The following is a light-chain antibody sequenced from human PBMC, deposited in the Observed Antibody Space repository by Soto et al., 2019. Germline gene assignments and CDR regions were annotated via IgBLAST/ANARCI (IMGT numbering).Light chain of an antibody. CDR1: QRVSSSY. J-gene: IGKJ1*01. CDR2: GAS. V-gene: IGKV3-20*01. Sequence: EIVLTQSPGTLSLSPGERATLSCRASQRVSSSYLAWYQQKPGQAPRLLIYGASSRATGIPDRFSGSGSGTDFTLTISRLEPEDFAVYYRQQYGSLPGTFGQGTKVEIK. CDR3: QQYGSLPGT.